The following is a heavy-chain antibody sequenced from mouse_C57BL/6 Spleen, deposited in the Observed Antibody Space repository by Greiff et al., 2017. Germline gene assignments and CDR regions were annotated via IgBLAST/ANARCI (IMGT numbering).Heavy chain of an antibody. CDR1: GYTFTSYW. J-gene: IGHJ2*01. D-gene: IGHD2-3*01. V-gene: IGHV1-69*01. Sequence: QVQLKQSGAELVMPGASVKLSCKASGYTFTSYWMHWVKQRPGQGLEWIGEIDPSDSYTNYNQKFKGKSTLTVDKSSSTAYMQLSSLTSEDSAVYYCARRRNDGYFYFDYWGQGTTLTVSS. CDR2: IDPSDSYT. CDR3: ARRRNDGYFYFDY.